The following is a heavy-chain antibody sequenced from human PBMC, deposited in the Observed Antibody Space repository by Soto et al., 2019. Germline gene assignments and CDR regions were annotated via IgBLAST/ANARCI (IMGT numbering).Heavy chain of an antibody. V-gene: IGHV3-48*02. J-gene: IGHJ6*02. CDR3: ARAASYYDSSGAPYYYYGMDA. CDR2: ISSSSSTI. D-gene: IGHD3-22*01. CDR1: VFTFISYS. Sequence: GWSLRLSCASSVFTFISYSMNWVRQAPGKGLEWVSYISSSSSTIYYADSVKGRFTISRDNAKNSLYLQMNSLRDEDTAVYYCARAASYYDSSGAPYYYYGMDAWGQGTTVTVSS.